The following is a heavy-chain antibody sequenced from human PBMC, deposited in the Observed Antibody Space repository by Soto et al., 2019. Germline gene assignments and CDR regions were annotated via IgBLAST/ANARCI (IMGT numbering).Heavy chain of an antibody. Sequence: AGGSLRLSCAASGFTFTRYSMNWVRQAPGKGLEWVSSISSTTNYIYYGDSMKGRFTIPRDNAKNSLYLEMNSLRAEDTAVYYCARESEDLTSNFDYWGQGTLVTVSS. CDR2: ISSTTNYI. J-gene: IGHJ4*02. V-gene: IGHV3-21*06. CDR1: GFTFTRYS. CDR3: ARESEDLTSNFDY.